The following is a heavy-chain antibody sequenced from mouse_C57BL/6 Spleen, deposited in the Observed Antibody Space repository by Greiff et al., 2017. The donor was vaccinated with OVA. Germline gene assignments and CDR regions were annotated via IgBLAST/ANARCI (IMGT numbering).Heavy chain of an antibody. CDR1: GFSLTSYA. J-gene: IGHJ3*01. V-gene: IGHV2-9-1*01. CDR2: IWTGGGT. Sequence: VKLMESGPGLVAPSQSLSITCTVSGFSLTSYAISWVRQPPGKGLEWLGVIWTGGGTNYNSALKSRLSISKDNSKSQVFLKMNSLQTDDTARYYCASFYDGYSWFAYWGQGTLVTVSA. D-gene: IGHD2-3*01. CDR3: ASFYDGYSWFAY.